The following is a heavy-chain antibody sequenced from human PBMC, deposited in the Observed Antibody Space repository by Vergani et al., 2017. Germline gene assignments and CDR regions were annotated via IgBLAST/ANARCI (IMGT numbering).Heavy chain of an antibody. D-gene: IGHD1-26*01. CDR2: IIPIFGTA. V-gene: IGHV1-69*06. CDR1: GGTFSSYA. Sequence: QVQLVQSGAEVKKPGSSVKVSCKASGGTFSSYAISWVRQAPGQGLEWMGGIIPIFGTANYAQKFQGRVTITEDKSTSTAYMELSSLRSEDTAVYYCSRGWEPLEGVRDYYYYYMDVWGKGTTVTVSS. J-gene: IGHJ6*03. CDR3: SRGWEPLEGVRDYYYYYMDV.